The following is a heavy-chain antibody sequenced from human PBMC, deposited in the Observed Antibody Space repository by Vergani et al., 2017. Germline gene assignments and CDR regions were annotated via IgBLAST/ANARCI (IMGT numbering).Heavy chain of an antibody. J-gene: IGHJ6*02. V-gene: IGHV1-69*04. D-gene: IGHD1-1*01. CDR1: GGTFSSYA. CDR2: IIPILGIA. Sequence: QVQLVQSGAEVKKPGSSVKVSCKASGGTFSSYAISWVRQAPGQGLEWMGRIIPILGIANYAQKFQGRVTMTEDTSTDTAYMELSSLRSEDTAVYYCATTTGARYVSGVYGMDVWGQGTTVTVSS. CDR3: ATTTGARYVSGVYGMDV.